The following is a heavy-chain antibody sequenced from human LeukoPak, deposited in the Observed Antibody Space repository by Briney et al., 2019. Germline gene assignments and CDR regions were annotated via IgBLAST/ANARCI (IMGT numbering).Heavy chain of an antibody. J-gene: IGHJ4*02. CDR1: GGSFSGYY. CDR3: ARGFGSYWRGVYFDY. CDR2: INHSGST. Sequence: SETLSLTCTVSGGSFSGYYWSWIRQPPGKGLEWIGEINHSGSTNYNPSLKSRVTISVDTSKNQFSLKLSSVTAADTAVYYCARGFGSYWRGVYFDYWGQGTLVTVSS. V-gene: IGHV4-34*01. D-gene: IGHD1-26*01.